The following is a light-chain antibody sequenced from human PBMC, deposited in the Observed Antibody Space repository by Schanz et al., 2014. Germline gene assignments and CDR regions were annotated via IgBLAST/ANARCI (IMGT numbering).Light chain of an antibody. Sequence: QSVLTQPPSVSGAPGQRVTISCTGTSSDVGIYNFVSWYQQHPGKAPKLMIYEVSKRPSGVPDRFSGSKSGNTASLTVSGLQAEDEADYYCSSYTSSDNLVFGGGTKLTVL. CDR2: EVS. V-gene: IGLV2-8*01. CDR3: SSYTSSDNLV. CDR1: SSDVGIYNF. J-gene: IGLJ3*02.